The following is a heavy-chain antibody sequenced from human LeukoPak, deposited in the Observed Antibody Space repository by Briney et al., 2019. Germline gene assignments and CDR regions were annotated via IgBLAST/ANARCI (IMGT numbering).Heavy chain of an antibody. Sequence: PGGSLRLSCAASGFTFSDYYMSWIRQAPGKGLEWVSYISSGSTIYYADSVKGRFTISRDNSKNTLYLQMNSLRAEDTAVYYCATGEGIEYFQHWGQGTLVTVSS. J-gene: IGHJ1*01. V-gene: IGHV3-69-1*01. CDR2: ISSGSTI. CDR1: GFTFSDYY. D-gene: IGHD1-14*01. CDR3: ATGEGIEYFQH.